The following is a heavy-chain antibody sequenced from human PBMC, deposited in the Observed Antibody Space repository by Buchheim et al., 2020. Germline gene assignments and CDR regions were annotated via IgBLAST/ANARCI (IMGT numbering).Heavy chain of an antibody. CDR3: ARDNFHYYDPGHGMDV. V-gene: IGHV1-69*04. CDR2: IIPILGIA. J-gene: IGHJ6*02. D-gene: IGHD3-22*01. CDR1: GGTFSSYA. Sequence: QVQLVQSGAEVKKPGSSVKVSCKASGGTFSSYAISWVRQAPGQGLEWMGRIIPILGIANYAQKFQGRVTITADKSTSTAYMELSRLRSEDTAVYYCARDNFHYYDPGHGMDVWGQGTT.